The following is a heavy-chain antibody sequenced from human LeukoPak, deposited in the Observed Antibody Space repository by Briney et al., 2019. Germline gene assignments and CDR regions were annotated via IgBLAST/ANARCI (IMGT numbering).Heavy chain of an antibody. Sequence: GESLKISCKGSGYSFTSYWIGWVRQMPGKGLEWMGIIYPGDSDTRYSPSFQGQVTISVDKSINTAYLQWSSLKASDTAIYYCARINGYCSDFNCMLTFDYWGQGTLVTVSS. CDR3: ARINGYCSDFNCMLTFDY. D-gene: IGHD2-15*01. CDR2: IYPGDSDT. CDR1: GYSFTSYW. J-gene: IGHJ4*02. V-gene: IGHV5-51*01.